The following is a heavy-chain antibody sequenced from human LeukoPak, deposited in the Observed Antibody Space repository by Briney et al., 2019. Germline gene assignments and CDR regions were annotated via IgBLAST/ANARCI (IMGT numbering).Heavy chain of an antibody. CDR1: GGSISSSSYY. V-gene: IGHV4-39*01. D-gene: IGHD6-13*01. CDR3: ARHVVAAAAYYFDY. J-gene: IGHJ4*02. Sequence: PSETLSLTCTVSGGSISSSSYYWGWIRQPPGTGLEWIGSIYYSGSTYYNPSLKSRVTMSVDTSKNQFSLKLSSVTAADTAVYYCARHVVAAAAYYFDYWGQGTLVTVSS. CDR2: IYYSGST.